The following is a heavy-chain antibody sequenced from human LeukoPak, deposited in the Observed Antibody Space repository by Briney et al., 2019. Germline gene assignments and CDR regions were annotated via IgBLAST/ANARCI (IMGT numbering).Heavy chain of an antibody. V-gene: IGHV3-48*03. CDR3: ARGAQGPYCSSTSCYVY. J-gene: IGHJ4*02. D-gene: IGHD2-2*01. CDR1: GFTFSSYE. CDR2: ISSSGSTI. Sequence: PGGSLRLSCAASGFTFSSYEMNWVRQAPGKGLEWVSHISSSGSTIYYADSVKGRFTISRDNAKNSLYLQMNSLRAEDTAVYYCARGAQGPYCSSTSCYVYWGQGTLVTISS.